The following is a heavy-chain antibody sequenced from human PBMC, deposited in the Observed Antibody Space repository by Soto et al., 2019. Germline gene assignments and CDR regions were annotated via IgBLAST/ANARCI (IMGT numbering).Heavy chain of an antibody. J-gene: IGHJ4*02. V-gene: IGHV3-23*01. CDR1: GFTFSSYA. CDR3: AKGRPQNHYDILTGYYYGDY. CDR2: ISGSGGST. D-gene: IGHD3-9*01. Sequence: GGSLRLSCAASGFTFSSYAMSWVRQAPGKGLEWVSAISGSGGSTYYADSVKGRFTISRDNSKNTLYLQMNSLRAEDTAVYYCAKGRPQNHYDILTGYYYGDYWGQGTLVTVSS.